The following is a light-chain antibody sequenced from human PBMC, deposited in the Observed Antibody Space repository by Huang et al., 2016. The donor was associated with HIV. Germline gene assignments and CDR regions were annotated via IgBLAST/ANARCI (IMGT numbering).Light chain of an antibody. V-gene: IGKV4-1*01. CDR3: QQYYATPCT. J-gene: IGKJ2*02. CDR2: GSS. CDR1: QSLLYSSNNKNY. Sequence: IVMTQSPDYLAVSLGESATIKCKSSQSLLYSSNNKNYLSWYQQRPGQSPKLLIYGSSSRDSGVPDRFTGNGSETDFTLTITTLQAEDVALYYCQQYYATPCTFGQGTKVEIK.